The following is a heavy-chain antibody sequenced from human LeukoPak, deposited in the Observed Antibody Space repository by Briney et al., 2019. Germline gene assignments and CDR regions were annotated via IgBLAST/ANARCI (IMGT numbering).Heavy chain of an antibody. D-gene: IGHD1-1*01. V-gene: IGHV1-69*04. J-gene: IGHJ6*02. CDR2: IIPIFGIA. CDR3: ARVQEDERDNYYYYGMDV. CDR1: GGTFSSYA. Sequence: GSSVKVSCKASGGTFSSYAISWVRQAPGQGLEWMGRIIPIFGIANYAQKFQGRVTITADKSTSTAYMELSSLRSEDTAVYYCARVQEDERDNYYYYGMDVWGQGTTVTVSS.